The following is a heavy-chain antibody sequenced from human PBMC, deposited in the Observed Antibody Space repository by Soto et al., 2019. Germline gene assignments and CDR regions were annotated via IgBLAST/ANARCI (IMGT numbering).Heavy chain of an antibody. V-gene: IGHV3-21*01. CDR2: ISSSSSYI. J-gene: IGHJ4*02. CDR1: GFTFSSYS. CDR3: ARAGEYSSSSFDY. Sequence: LRLSCAASGFTFSSYSMSWVRQAPGKGLEWVSSISSSSSYIYYADSVKGRFTISRDNAKNSLYLQMNSLRAEDTAVYYCARAGEYSSSSFDYWGQGTLVTVSS. D-gene: IGHD6-6*01.